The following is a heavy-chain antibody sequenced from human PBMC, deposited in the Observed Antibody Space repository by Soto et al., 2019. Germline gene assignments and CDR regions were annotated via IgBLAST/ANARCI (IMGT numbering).Heavy chain of an antibody. Sequence: ETLSLTCTVSGGSISSSSYYWGWARQPPGNGLVWIGSIYYSASTYYNPSLKSRVTISVDTSKNQCSLKLSSVTAADTAVYYCASGLVERRSRTGIYYYYGMDVWGQGTTVTVS. CDR3: ASGLVERRSRTGIYYYYGMDV. D-gene: IGHD1-1*01. CDR2: IYYSAST. J-gene: IGHJ6*02. V-gene: IGHV4-39*01. CDR1: GGSISSSSYY.